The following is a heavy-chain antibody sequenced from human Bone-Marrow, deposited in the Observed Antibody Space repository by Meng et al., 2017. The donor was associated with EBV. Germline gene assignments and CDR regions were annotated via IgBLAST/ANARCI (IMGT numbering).Heavy chain of an antibody. CDR1: GFALSDIGGG. CDR2: IYWDDDT. Sequence: QTTVQDSWPTIGNTTHAIAVYVTHLGFALSDIGGGVGWIRQPPGKALEWLALIYWDDDTRYSPSLKSRLTITKDTSKNQVVLTMTNMDPVDTATYYCAHRGLRWFDYWGQGTLVTVSS. CDR3: AHRGLRWFDY. J-gene: IGHJ4*02. D-gene: IGHD4-23*01. V-gene: IGHV2-5*02.